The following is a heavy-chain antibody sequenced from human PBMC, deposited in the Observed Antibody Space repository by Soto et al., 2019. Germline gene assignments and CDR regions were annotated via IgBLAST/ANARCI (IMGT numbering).Heavy chain of an antibody. V-gene: IGHV1-18*01. J-gene: IGHJ6*02. CDR3: ARDGEYYYDSSGYYSPSPSYYYIMDV. D-gene: IGHD3-22*01. Sequence: ASVKVSCKASGYTFTSYGISWVRQAPGQGLEWIGWISAYNDNTNYAQRLQGRVTMTTATSTSTAYMELRSLRYDDTAVYYCARDGEYYYDSSGYYSPSPSYYYIMDVWGQGTTVTVSS. CDR2: ISAYNDNT. CDR1: GYTFTSYG.